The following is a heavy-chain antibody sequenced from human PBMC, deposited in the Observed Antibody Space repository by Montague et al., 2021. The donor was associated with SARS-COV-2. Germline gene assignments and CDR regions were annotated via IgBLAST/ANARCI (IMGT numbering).Heavy chain of an antibody. V-gene: IGHV4-39*01. J-gene: IGHJ3*02. CDR3: ARQPPYQTGALDI. CDR2: IYFNGHS. D-gene: IGHD2-2*01. Sequence: SETLPLTCTASGGSISNSHYYCAWIRQPPGKGLEWIGSIYFNGHSYYNPSLKNRASISLDTSKNQYYLKLNSVAAADTAVYYCARQPPYQTGALDIWGQGTMVTVSS. CDR1: GGSISNSHYY.